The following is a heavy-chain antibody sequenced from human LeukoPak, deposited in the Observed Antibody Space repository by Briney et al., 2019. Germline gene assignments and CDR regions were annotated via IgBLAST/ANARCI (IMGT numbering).Heavy chain of an antibody. Sequence: GGSLRLSCAASGFTLSSFSMHWVRQSPGRGLEYVSAINYKGGTTYYADSVKGRFTISRDNAKNSLYLQMNSLRAEDTAVYYCARDQVSVAGTGIDYWGQGTLVTVSS. CDR1: GFTLSSFS. CDR2: INYKGGTT. D-gene: IGHD6-19*01. J-gene: IGHJ4*02. CDR3: ARDQVSVAGTGIDY. V-gene: IGHV3-64*02.